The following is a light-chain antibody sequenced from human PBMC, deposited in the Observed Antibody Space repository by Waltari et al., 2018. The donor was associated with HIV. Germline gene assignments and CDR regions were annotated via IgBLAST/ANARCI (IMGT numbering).Light chain of an antibody. J-gene: IGKJ3*01. V-gene: IGKV3-20*01. CDR2: GAS. Sequence: EIVLTQSPATLSLSPGERATLSRRASQSLSNTYLAWYQQRPGQPPRLLIHGASSRAAGIPDRFSGSGSGTDFTLTISRLEPEDFAVYYCQQYGTSPLFAFGPGTTVDIK. CDR3: QQYGTSPLFA. CDR1: QSLSNTY.